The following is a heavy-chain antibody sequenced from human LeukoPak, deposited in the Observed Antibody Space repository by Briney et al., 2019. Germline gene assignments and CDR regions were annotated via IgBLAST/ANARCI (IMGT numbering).Heavy chain of an antibody. CDR2: ISYDGSNK. J-gene: IGHJ4*02. CDR3: ARGFAFYFDY. Sequence: GGSLRLSCAASGFTFSSYAMHWVRQAPGKGLEWVAVISYDGSNKYYADSVKGRSTISRDNSKNTLYLQMNSLRAEDTAVYYCARGFAFYFDYWGQGTLVTVSS. V-gene: IGHV3-30-3*01. CDR1: GFTFSSYA. D-gene: IGHD2-21*01.